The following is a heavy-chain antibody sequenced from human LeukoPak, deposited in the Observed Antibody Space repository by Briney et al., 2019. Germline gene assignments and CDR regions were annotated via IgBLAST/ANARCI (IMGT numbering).Heavy chain of an antibody. V-gene: IGHV3-74*01. J-gene: IGHJ5*02. CDR2: INSDGSST. D-gene: IGHD2-15*01. Sequence: GGSLRLSCAASGFTFSSYWMHWVRQAPGKGLVWVSRINSDGSSTSYADSVKGRFTISRDNAKNTLYLQMNSLRAEDTAVYYCARDPYCSGGSCESSNWFDPWGQGTLVTVSS. CDR3: ARDPYCSGGSCESSNWFDP. CDR1: GFTFSSYW.